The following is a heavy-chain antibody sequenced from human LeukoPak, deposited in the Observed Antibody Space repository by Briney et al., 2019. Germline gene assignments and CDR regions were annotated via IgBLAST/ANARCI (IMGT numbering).Heavy chain of an antibody. V-gene: IGHV4-30-2*01. CDR1: GGSISSGGYY. D-gene: IGHD6-13*01. CDR3: AKVVMGSWYFEYYYGMDV. CDR2: IYHSGST. J-gene: IGHJ6*02. Sequence: SETLSLTCTVSGGSISSGGYYWSWIRQPPGKGLEWIGYIYHSGSTYYNPSLKSRVTISVDRSKNQFSLKLSSVTAADTAVYYCAKVVMGSWYFEYYYGMDVWGQGTTVTVSS.